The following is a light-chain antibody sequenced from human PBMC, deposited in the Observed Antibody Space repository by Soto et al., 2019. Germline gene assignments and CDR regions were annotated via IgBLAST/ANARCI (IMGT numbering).Light chain of an antibody. CDR1: RSDVGAYNY. J-gene: IGLJ2*01. Sequence: QSVLTQPASVSGSPGQSITISCTGTRSDVGAYNYVSWYQQTPGKAPKLIIYEVTNRPSGVSTRFSGSKSGDTASLTISGLQAEDEGQYYCSSYRTDTNVVFGGGTKLTVL. CDR3: SSYRTDTNVV. CDR2: EVT. V-gene: IGLV2-14*01.